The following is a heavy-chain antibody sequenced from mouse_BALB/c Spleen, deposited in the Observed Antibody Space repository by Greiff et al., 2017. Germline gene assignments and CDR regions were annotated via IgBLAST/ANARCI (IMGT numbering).Heavy chain of an antibody. CDR2: IDPYNGGT. J-gene: IGHJ1*01. CDR1: GYSFTDYN. D-gene: IGHD1-1*01. V-gene: IGHV1S135*01. Sequence: VQLKQSGPELVKPGASVKVSCKASGYSFTDYNMYWVKQSHGKSLGWIGYIDPYNGGTSYNQKFKGKATLTIDTSSSTAYMQLSSLTSEDSAVYFCARGYYGSSYWYFDVWGAGTTVTVSS. CDR3: ARGYYGSSYWYFDV.